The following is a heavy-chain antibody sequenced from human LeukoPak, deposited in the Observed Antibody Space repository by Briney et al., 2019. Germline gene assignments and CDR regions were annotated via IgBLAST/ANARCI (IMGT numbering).Heavy chain of an antibody. J-gene: IGHJ4*02. CDR1: GDSMDVYY. CDR2: IFSSGAT. D-gene: IGHD3-16*01. CDR3: ARLYYPDRGQWYYYDS. V-gene: IGHV4-59*01. Sequence: SETLSLTCTVVGDSMDVYYWTWLRQAPGKVLEWIGYIFSSGATNYNRSLKSRVAILIDTSKKNFSLTLKSVTAADTAIYYCARLYYPDRGQWYYYDSWGQGTLVTVSS.